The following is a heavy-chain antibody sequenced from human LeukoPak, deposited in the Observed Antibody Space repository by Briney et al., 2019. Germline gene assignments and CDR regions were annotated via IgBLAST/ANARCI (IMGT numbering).Heavy chain of an antibody. J-gene: IGHJ3*02. V-gene: IGHV4-30-4*08. Sequence: KPSETLSLTCTVSGASISSGDYYWSWIRQPPGKGLEWVGYIYYSRSTYYNPSLKSRVTLSGATSKNQFSLKLSSLTAASTAVYYCATVSLFLEFLPQPTSVNAFDIWGQGTMVTVSS. D-gene: IGHD3-3*01. CDR1: GASISSGDYY. CDR3: ATVSLFLEFLPQPTSVNAFDI. CDR2: IYYSRST.